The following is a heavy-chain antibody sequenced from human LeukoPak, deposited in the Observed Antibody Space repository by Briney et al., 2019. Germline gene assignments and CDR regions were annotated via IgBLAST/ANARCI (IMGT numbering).Heavy chain of an antibody. CDR1: GGSISSGSYY. Sequence: SETLSLTCTVSGGSISSGSYYWSWIRQPPGKGLEWIGYISYSGSTNYNPSLKSRVTISIDTSKNQFSLKLSSVTAADTAVYYCARGQWLKEYYFDYWGQGTQVTVSS. J-gene: IGHJ4*02. CDR3: ARGQWLKEYYFDY. V-gene: IGHV4-61*01. CDR2: ISYSGST. D-gene: IGHD6-19*01.